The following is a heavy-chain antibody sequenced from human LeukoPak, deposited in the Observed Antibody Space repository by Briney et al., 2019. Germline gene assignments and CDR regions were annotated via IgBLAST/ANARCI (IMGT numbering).Heavy chain of an antibody. D-gene: IGHD3-3*01. CDR2: ISGSGGST. CDR1: EVSFSLYY. CDR3: AKPKVSVTIFGVAPFDP. V-gene: IGHV3-23*01. Sequence: GGSLRLSCAASEVSFSLYYMGWVRQAPGKGLEWVSAISGSGGSTYYADSVKGRFTISRDNSKNTLYLQMNSLRAEDTAVYYCAKPKVSVTIFGVAPFDPWGQGTLVTVSS. J-gene: IGHJ5*02.